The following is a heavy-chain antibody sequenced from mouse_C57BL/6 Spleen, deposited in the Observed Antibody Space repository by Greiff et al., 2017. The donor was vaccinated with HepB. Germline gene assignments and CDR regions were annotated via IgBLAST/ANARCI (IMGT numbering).Heavy chain of an antibody. D-gene: IGHD2-5*01. CDR3: ARGYSSYWYFDV. CDR2: IHPNSGST. J-gene: IGHJ1*03. CDR1: GYTFTSYW. V-gene: IGHV1-64*01. Sequence: QVQLQQPGAELVKPGASVKLSCKASGYTFTSYWMHWVKQRPGQGLEWTGMIHPNSGSTNYNEKFKSKATLTVDKSSSTAYMQLSSLTSEDSAVYYCARGYSSYWYFDVWGTGTTVTVSS.